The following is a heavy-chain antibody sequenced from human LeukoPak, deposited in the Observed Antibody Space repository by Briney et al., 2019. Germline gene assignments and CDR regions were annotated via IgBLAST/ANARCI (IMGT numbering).Heavy chain of an antibody. CDR2: ISSSSSYI. CDR1: GFTFSSYS. Sequence: GGSLRLSCAASGFTFSSYSMNWVRQAPGKGLEWVSSISSSSSYIYYADSVKGRFTISRDNAKNSLYLQMNSLRAEDTAVYYCASRSGNYGAGVDYWGQGTLVTVSS. CDR3: ASRSGNYGAGVDY. J-gene: IGHJ4*02. V-gene: IGHV3-21*01. D-gene: IGHD3-22*01.